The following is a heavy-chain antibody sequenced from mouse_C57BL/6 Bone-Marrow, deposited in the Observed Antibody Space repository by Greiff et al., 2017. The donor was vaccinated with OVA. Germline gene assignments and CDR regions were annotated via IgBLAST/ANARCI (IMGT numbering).Heavy chain of an antibody. J-gene: IGHJ2*01. D-gene: IGHD4-1*01. CDR3: ARRRNWDYFDY. CDR1: GYTFTDYT. Sequence: EVQLQQSGPELVKPGASVRMSCKASGYTFTDYTVHWVRQSHGKSLEWIGYINPNNGGTIYNQIFKGKATLTVNKSSSTDYIELHSLTSEDSAVYYCARRRNWDYFDYWGQGTTLTVSS. CDR2: INPNNGGT. V-gene: IGHV1-22*01.